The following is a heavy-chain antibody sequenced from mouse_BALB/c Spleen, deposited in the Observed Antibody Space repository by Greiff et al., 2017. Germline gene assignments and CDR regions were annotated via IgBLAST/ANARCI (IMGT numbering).Heavy chain of an antibody. D-gene: IGHD3-1*01. Sequence: QVQLQQSGAELMKPGASVKISCKATGYTFSSYWIEWVKQRPGHGLEWIGEILPGSGSTNYNEKFKGKATFTADTSSNTAYMQLSSLTSEDSAVYYCARHLSGYAMDDWGQGTSVTVSS. CDR3: ARHLSGYAMDD. V-gene: IGHV1-9*01. CDR2: ILPGSGST. CDR1: GYTFSSYW. J-gene: IGHJ4*01.